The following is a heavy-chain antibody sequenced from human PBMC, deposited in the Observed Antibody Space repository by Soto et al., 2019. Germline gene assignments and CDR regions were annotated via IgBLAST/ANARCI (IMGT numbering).Heavy chain of an antibody. Sequence: SETLSLTCTVSGGSINNNGYFWSWIRQHPGKGLEWIGYIYYSGSTYYNPSLKSRVTISVDTSKNQFSLKLSSVTAADTAVYYCARDGLAAAGIESLEMRFDPWGQGTLVTVSS. J-gene: IGHJ5*02. D-gene: IGHD6-13*01. CDR3: ARDGLAAAGIESLEMRFDP. CDR2: IYYSGST. V-gene: IGHV4-31*03. CDR1: GGSINNNGYF.